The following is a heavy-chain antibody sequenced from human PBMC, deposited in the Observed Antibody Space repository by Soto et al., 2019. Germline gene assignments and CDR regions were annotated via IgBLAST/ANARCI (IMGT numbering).Heavy chain of an antibody. J-gene: IGHJ4*02. Sequence: VQLVESGGGLIQPGGSLRLSCAASGFTVSNNHMTWVRQAAGKGLELVSFVHGGGNTSYADSVKGRFTISRDNSKNTLHFQMDSLRAEDTAIYYCAGRLTTAASLDYWGRGTLVTVSS. V-gene: IGHV3-53*01. CDR1: GFTVSNNH. D-gene: IGHD3-16*01. CDR3: AGRLTTAASLDY. CDR2: VHGGGNT.